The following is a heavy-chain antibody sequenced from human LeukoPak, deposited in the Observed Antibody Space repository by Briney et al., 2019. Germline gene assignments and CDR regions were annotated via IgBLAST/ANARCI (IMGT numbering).Heavy chain of an antibody. D-gene: IGHD3-10*01. CDR3: ARDPRVLGMDV. J-gene: IGHJ6*02. Sequence: PSETLSLTCSVYGGSFSSYYWSWIRQHPGKGLEWIGYIYYSGSTYYNPSLKSRVTISVDTSKNQFSLKLSSVTAADTAVYYCARDPRVLGMDVWGQGTTVTVSS. CDR1: GGSFSSYY. V-gene: IGHV4-31*03. CDR2: IYYSGST.